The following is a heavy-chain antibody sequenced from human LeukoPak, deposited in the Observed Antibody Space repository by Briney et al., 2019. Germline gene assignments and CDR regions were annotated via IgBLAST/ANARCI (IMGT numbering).Heavy chain of an antibody. V-gene: IGHV3-21*01. J-gene: IGHJ4*02. CDR3: VPTEGEVKVYPNIES. CDR2: IGSSSFYI. D-gene: IGHD2-8*01. Sequence: PGGSLRLSCVASGFIFSSYSMNWVRQAPGKGLEWVSAIGSSSFYIYYADSVKGRFTTSRENAKNSLYLQMNSLRAEDTAVYYCVPTEGEVKVYPNIESWGQGTVVTVSS. CDR1: GFIFSSYS.